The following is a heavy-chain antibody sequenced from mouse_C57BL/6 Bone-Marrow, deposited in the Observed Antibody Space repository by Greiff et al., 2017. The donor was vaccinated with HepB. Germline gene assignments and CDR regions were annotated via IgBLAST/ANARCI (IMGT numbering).Heavy chain of an antibody. J-gene: IGHJ2*01. V-gene: IGHV1-58*01. D-gene: IGHD2-1*01. CDR1: GYTFTSYG. Sequence: EVQRVESGAELVRPGSSVKMSCKTSGYTFTSYGINWVKQRPGQGLEWIGYIYIGNGYTEYNEKFKGKATLTSDTSSSTAYMQLSSLTSEDSAIYFCARRSPSYGNYALDYWGQGTTLTVSS. CDR3: ARRSPSYGNYALDY. CDR2: IYIGNGYT.